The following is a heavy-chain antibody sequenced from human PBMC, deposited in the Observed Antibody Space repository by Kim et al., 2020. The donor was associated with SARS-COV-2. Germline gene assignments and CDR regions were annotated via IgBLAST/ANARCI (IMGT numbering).Heavy chain of an antibody. J-gene: IGHJ4*02. CDR3: ARGIAALDY. Sequence: TNYTPSLKDRVTISVDTSKNQVSLKLSSVTAADTAVYYCARGIAALDYWGQGTLVTVSS. V-gene: IGHV4-61*02. D-gene: IGHD6-13*01. CDR2: T.